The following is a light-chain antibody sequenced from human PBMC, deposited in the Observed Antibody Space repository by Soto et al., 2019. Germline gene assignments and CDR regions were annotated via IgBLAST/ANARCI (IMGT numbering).Light chain of an antibody. Sequence: DIQMTQSPSTLSASVGYRFTITCRASQSIRSWLAWYQQKPGKAPKLLISDASSLQSGVPSRFSGSGSGTDFTLTTSCLQSEDFATYYCQQYYSYPLTFGGGTKGDIK. CDR2: DAS. CDR3: QQYYSYPLT. V-gene: IGKV1-5*01. CDR1: QSIRSW. J-gene: IGKJ4*01.